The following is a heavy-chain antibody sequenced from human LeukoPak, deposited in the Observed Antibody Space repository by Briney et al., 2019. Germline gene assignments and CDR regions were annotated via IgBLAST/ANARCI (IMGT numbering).Heavy chain of an antibody. CDR1: GGSISSGSYY. CDR2: IYTSGST. V-gene: IGHV4-61*02. Sequence: PSQTLSLTCTVSGGSISSGSYYWSWIRQPAGKGLEWIGRIYTSGSTNYNPSLKGRVTMTVDTSKNQFSLNLNSVTAADTAVYYCARGRGSSWYYFDYWGQGTLVTVSS. J-gene: IGHJ4*02. CDR3: ARGRGSSWYYFDY. D-gene: IGHD6-13*01.